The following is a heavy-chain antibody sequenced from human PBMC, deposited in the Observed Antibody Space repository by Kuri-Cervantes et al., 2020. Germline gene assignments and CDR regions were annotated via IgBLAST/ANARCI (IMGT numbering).Heavy chain of an antibody. CDR1: GGSVSSDNYY. CDR3: ARQQQQLRLYNWFDP. Sequence: SETLSLTCTVSGGSVSSDNYYWSWIRQSPGKGLEWIGYIFYSGSTYYNPSLKSRVTISVDTSKNQFSLKLSSVTAADTAVYYCARQQQQLRLYNWFDPWGQGTLVTVSS. CDR2: IFYSGST. V-gene: IGHV4-61*01. D-gene: IGHD6-13*01. J-gene: IGHJ5*02.